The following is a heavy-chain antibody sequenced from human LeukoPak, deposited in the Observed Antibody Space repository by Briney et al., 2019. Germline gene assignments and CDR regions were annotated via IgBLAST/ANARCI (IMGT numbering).Heavy chain of an antibody. V-gene: IGHV4-59*01. CDR2: IYFGGTT. J-gene: IGHJ5*02. D-gene: IGHD4-23*01. CDR3: ARHRSDTGGKRGVNWFDP. Sequence: PSETLSLTCSVSGGSIKNYYWSWIRQPPGKGLEWLSNIYFGGTTDYNSSLKSRLTISVDTFKNQLSLDLQSVTAADTATYYCARHRSDTGGKRGVNWFDPWGQGTLVTVSS. CDR1: GGSIKNYY.